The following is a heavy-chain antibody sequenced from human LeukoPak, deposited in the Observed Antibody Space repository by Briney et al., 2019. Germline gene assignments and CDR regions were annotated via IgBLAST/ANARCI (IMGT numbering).Heavy chain of an antibody. CDR2: ISSSGSTI. V-gene: IGHV3-11*01. Sequence: PGGPLRLSCAASGFTFSDYYMSWIRQAPGKGLEWVSYISSSGSTIYYADSVKGRFTISRDNAKNSLYLQMNSLRAEDTAVYYCARVISSSSSGGDWFDPWGQGTLVTVSS. CDR3: ARVISSSSSGGDWFDP. D-gene: IGHD6-6*01. CDR1: GFTFSDYY. J-gene: IGHJ5*02.